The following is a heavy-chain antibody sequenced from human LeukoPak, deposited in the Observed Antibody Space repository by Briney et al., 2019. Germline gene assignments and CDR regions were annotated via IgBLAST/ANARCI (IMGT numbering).Heavy chain of an antibody. CDR3: ARGRYYYDSSGYYPRDAEYFQH. CDR2: ISSSSSYI. D-gene: IGHD3-22*01. J-gene: IGHJ1*01. Sequence: GGSLRLSCAASGFTFSSYSMNWVRQAPGKGLEWVSSISSSSSYIYYADSVKGRFTISRDNAKNSLYLQMNSLRAEDTAVYYCARGRYYYDSSGYYPRDAEYFQHWGQGTLVTVSS. V-gene: IGHV3-21*01. CDR1: GFTFSSYS.